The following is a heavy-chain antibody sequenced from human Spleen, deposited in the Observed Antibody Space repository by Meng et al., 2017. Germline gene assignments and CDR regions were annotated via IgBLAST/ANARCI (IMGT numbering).Heavy chain of an antibody. CDR2: ICGDST. V-gene: IGHV3-38*03. CDR3: ARQDGYSSGWRNYYYGMDV. J-gene: IGHJ6*02. D-gene: IGHD6-19*01. CDR1: GFTVTSNE. Sequence: ESLKISCAASGFTVTSNEMSWVRQAPGKGLEWVSSICGDSTYYADSGKGRVTVSRDNSKNTLYLQMNSLRAEDTAVYYCARQDGYSSGWRNYYYGMDVWGQGTTVTVSS.